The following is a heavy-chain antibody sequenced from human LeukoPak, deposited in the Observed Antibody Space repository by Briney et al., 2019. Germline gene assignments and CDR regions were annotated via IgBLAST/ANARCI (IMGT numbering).Heavy chain of an antibody. CDR1: GGTFSSYA. D-gene: IGHD1-26*01. J-gene: IGHJ4*02. CDR3: ARDPYSGSHPLDY. CDR2: IIPILGIA. V-gene: IGHV1-69*04. Sequence: ASVKVSCKASGGTFSSYAISWVRQAPGQGLEWMGRIIPILGIANYAQKFKGRVTITADKSTSTAYMELSSLRSEDTAVYYCARDPYSGSHPLDYWGQGTLVTVSS.